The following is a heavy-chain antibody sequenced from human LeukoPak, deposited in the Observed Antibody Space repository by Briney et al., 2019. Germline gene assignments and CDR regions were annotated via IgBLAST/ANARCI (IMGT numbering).Heavy chain of an antibody. Sequence: ASVKVSCKASGYTFTSYDINWVRQATGQGLEWMGWMNPNSGNTGYAQKFQGRVTMTRNTSISTAYMELSSLRSEDTAVYYFARMRYSSSWYGYYYYGMDVWGQGTTVTVSS. V-gene: IGHV1-8*01. J-gene: IGHJ6*02. CDR2: MNPNSGNT. D-gene: IGHD6-13*01. CDR1: GYTFTSYD. CDR3: ARMRYSSSWYGYYYYGMDV.